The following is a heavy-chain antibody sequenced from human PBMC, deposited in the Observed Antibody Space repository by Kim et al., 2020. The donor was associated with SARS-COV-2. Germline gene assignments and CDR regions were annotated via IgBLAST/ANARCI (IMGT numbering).Heavy chain of an antibody. CDR2: IWYDGSNK. CDR1: GFTFSSYG. V-gene: IGHV3-33*01. J-gene: IGHJ4*02. Sequence: GGSLRLSCAASGFTFSSYGMHWVRQAPGKGLEWVAVIWYDGSNKYYADSVKGRFTISRDNSKNTLYLQMNSLRAEDTAVYYCARAPQEGGYELIDYWGQGTLVTVSS. CDR3: ARAPQEGGYELIDY. D-gene: IGHD3-16*01.